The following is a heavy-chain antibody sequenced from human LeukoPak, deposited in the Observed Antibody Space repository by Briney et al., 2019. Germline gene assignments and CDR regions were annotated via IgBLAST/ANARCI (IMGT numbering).Heavy chain of an antibody. J-gene: IGHJ6*02. CDR1: GGSISKYY. Sequence: SETLSLTCTVSGGSISKYYWSWIRQPPGKGLEWIGYMYYSGSTNSNPSLKSRVSKSVDTSKNQFSLKLSSVTASDTAVYYCGRGVGMDVGGQGTTVTVSS. CDR2: MYYSGST. CDR3: GRGVGMDV. V-gene: IGHV4-59*12.